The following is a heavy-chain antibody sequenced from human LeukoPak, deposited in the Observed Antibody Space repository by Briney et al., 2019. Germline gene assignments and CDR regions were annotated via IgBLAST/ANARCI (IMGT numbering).Heavy chain of an antibody. Sequence: SQTLSLTCVVSGGSFSADYWTWIRQSPRKGLEWIGEINHSGDTNYNPSLNSRLTISIDPSRNQVSLTLNSVTAADTAVYYCARGLKDSKRYYSYYYYMDVWGEGTKVTVSS. J-gene: IGHJ6*03. CDR2: INHSGDT. CDR1: GGSFSADY. D-gene: IGHD4-11*01. V-gene: IGHV4-34*01. CDR3: ARGLKDSKRYYSYYYYMDV.